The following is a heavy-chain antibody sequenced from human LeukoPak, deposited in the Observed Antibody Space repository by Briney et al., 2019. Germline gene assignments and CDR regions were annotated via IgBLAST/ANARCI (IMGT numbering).Heavy chain of an antibody. CDR3: ARVSGGFSYFDY. J-gene: IGHJ4*02. Sequence: ASVKVSCKASGYTFTDYYIHWVRQAPGQGLEWMAWMNPNRGGTSYAQKFQGRVTMTRDTSISTAYMELTRLRFEDRAVYYCARVSGGFSYFDYWGQGTLVTVSS. V-gene: IGHV1-2*02. D-gene: IGHD1-1*01. CDR1: GYTFTDYY. CDR2: MNPNRGGT.